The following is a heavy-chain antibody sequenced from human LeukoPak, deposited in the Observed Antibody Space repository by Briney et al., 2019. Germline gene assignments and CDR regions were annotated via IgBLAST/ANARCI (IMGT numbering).Heavy chain of an antibody. CDR3: ARGRGRYNWNDDSYYYYMDV. V-gene: IGHV4-34*01. CDR2: INDSGRS. CDR1: GGSFSGYY. Sequence: SETLSLTCGVYGGSFSGYYWSWIRQPPGKGLEWIGEINDSGRSNYKSSLKSRVTISEDTSKNQFSLKLSSVTAADTAVYYCARGRGRYNWNDDSYYYYMDVWGKGTTVTVSS. J-gene: IGHJ6*03. D-gene: IGHD1-1*01.